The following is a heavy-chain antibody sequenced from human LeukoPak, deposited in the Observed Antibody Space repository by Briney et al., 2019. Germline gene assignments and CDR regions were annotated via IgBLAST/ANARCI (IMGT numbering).Heavy chain of an antibody. CDR3: ARDFGGDEDFDY. J-gene: IGHJ4*02. CDR1: GFTFSSYA. Sequence: GGSLRLSCAASGFTFSSYAMSWVRQAPGMGLEWVSAISGSGDSTYYADSVKGRFTISRDNSKNTLYLQMNSLRAEDTAVYYCARDFGGDEDFDYWGQGTLVTVSS. D-gene: IGHD2-21*02. CDR2: ISGSGDST. V-gene: IGHV3-23*01.